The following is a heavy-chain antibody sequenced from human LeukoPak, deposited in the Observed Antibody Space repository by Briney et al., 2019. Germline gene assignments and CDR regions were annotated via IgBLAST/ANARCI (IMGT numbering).Heavy chain of an antibody. CDR1: GYTFTSYA. V-gene: IGHV1-18*01. Sequence: ASVKVSCKASGYTFTSYAVSWVRQAPGQGLEWMGWISAYNGVTNYAQKFQGRVTMTTDTSTTTGYMELRSLRSDDTAVYYCARDQLRYYGSGSYYSDMDVWGQGTTVTVSS. D-gene: IGHD3-10*01. CDR3: ARDQLRYYGSGSYYSDMDV. J-gene: IGHJ6*02. CDR2: ISAYNGVT.